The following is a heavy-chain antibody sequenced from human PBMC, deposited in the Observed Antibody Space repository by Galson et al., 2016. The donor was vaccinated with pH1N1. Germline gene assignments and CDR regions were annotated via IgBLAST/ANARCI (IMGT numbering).Heavy chain of an antibody. CDR3: ARYYDYWTTYYFDY. Sequence: SETLSLTCTVSGGSISTSYYHWAWIRQAPGVGLEWIGSVYYSGSLYYNPSLKSRVTTSVDTSKNQFSLKVKSVTAADTAKYYCARYYDYWTTYYFDYWGQGTLVTVSS. J-gene: IGHJ4*02. CDR2: VYYSGSL. CDR1: GGSISTSYYH. D-gene: IGHD3-3*01. V-gene: IGHV4-39*07.